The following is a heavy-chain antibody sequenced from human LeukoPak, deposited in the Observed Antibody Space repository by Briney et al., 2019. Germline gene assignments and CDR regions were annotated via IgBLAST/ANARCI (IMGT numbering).Heavy chain of an antibody. CDR3: AKAGSSSWYLGAFDI. V-gene: IGHV3-7*03. Sequence: GGSLRLSCAASGFIFSTYWMSWVRQAPGKGLEWVANIKKDGSEKNYVDSVKGRFTISRDNAKNSLYLQINSLRAEDTAVYYCAKAGSSSWYLGAFDIWGQGTMVTVSS. CDR2: IKKDGSEK. D-gene: IGHD6-13*01. CDR1: GFIFSTYW. J-gene: IGHJ3*02.